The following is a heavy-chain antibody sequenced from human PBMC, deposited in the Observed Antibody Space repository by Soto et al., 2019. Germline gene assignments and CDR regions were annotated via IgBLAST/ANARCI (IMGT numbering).Heavy chain of an antibody. CDR2: IASDNNT. CDR1: GFTVNSDS. V-gene: IGHV3-53*02. CDR3: ARHSSAMGV. J-gene: IGHJ6*02. Sequence: EVQLVETGGNLIQPGGSLRLSCAASGFTVNSDSMTWVRQAPRKGLEWISIIASDNNTDYADSVKGRFSISRETSKNILYREMNSLSTEDAAEYYCARHSSAMGVWGQGTTVTVSS.